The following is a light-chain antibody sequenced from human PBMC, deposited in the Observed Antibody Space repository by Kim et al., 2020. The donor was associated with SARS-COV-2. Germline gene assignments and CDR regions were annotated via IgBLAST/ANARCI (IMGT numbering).Light chain of an antibody. V-gene: IGKV3-15*01. J-gene: IGKJ2*01. CDR2: GAS. Sequence: EIVMTQSPATLSVSPGESATLSCRASQSVGSNLAWYQQRPGQAPRLLISGASTRATSVPARFSGSGSGTEFTLTISSPQSEDFAVYYCQQYNRWPPYIFGQGTKLEIK. CDR1: QSVGSN. CDR3: QQYNRWPPYI.